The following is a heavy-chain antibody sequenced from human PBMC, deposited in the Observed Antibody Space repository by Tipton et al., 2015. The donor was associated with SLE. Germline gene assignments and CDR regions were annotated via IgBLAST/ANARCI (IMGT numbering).Heavy chain of an antibody. D-gene: IGHD5-18*01. J-gene: IGHJ4*02. V-gene: IGHV3-23*01. CDR1: GFTFSSYA. Sequence: GSLRLSCAASGFTFSSYALTWVRQAPGKGLEWVSTISGVGDTTYYAASVKGRFTISRDSSKNTMYLHRNSLRAEDTAMYYCARGGIQLWLPFDYWGQGTLVTVSS. CDR3: ARGGIQLWLPFDY. CDR2: ISGVGDTT.